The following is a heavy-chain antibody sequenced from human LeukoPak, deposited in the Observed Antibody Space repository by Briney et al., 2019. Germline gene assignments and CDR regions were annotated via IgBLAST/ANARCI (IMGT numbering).Heavy chain of an antibody. CDR1: GFTFSSYG. V-gene: IGHV3-30*02. J-gene: IGHJ4*02. D-gene: IGHD3-10*01. Sequence: GGSLRLSCAASGFTFSSYGMHWVRQAPGKGLEWVAFIRYDGSNKYYADSVKGRFPISRDNSKNTLYLQMNSLRAEDTAVYYCAKDSRFSGSYQYYFDYWGQGTLVTVSS. CDR2: IRYDGSNK. CDR3: AKDSRFSGSYQYYFDY.